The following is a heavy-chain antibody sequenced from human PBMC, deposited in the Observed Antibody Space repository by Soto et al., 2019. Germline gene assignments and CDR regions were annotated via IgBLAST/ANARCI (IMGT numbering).Heavy chain of an antibody. CDR2: IYYSGST. CDR3: ARERDGYSYWYFDL. D-gene: IGHD4-4*01. J-gene: IGHJ2*01. Sequence: QVQLQESGPGVVKPSQTLSLTCTVSGGSISSGGYYWSWIRQHAGKGLEWIGYIYYSGSTYYNPSLKSRVTISVDTSKNQFSLKLSPVTAADTAVYYCARERDGYSYWYFDLWGRGTLVTVSS. CDR1: GGSISSGGYY. V-gene: IGHV4-31*03.